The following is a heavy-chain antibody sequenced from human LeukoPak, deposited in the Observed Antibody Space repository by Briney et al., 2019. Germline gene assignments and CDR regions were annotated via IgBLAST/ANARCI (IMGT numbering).Heavy chain of an antibody. V-gene: IGHV3-74*01. CDR3: AREAKVGGALQY. J-gene: IGHJ4*02. CDR1: GFIFSDYW. Sequence: GGSLRLSCAASGFIFSDYWMHWVRHAPGKGLVWVSRINTDGGFTRYADSVQGRFIISRDTAKNTLFLQMNSLRAEDTAVYYCAREAKVGGALQYWGQGILVTVSS. CDR2: INTDGGFT. D-gene: IGHD1-26*01.